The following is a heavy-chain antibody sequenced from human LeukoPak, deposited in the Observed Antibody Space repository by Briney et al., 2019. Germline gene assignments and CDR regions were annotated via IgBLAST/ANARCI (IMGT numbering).Heavy chain of an antibody. CDR1: GYTFNSYY. J-gene: IGHJ4*02. D-gene: IGHD6-13*01. CDR2: INPSRGST. CDR3: ARGFMLGRGLIIAAPYYFDY. V-gene: IGHV1-46*02. Sequence: GASVTVSYRASGYTFNSYYMHWVRPASGQGLEWMGIINPSRGSTSYAQKFQGRVTMTRDMSTSTVYVVLSSLRSEGTAVYYCARGFMLGRGLIIAAPYYFDYWGQGTLVTVSS.